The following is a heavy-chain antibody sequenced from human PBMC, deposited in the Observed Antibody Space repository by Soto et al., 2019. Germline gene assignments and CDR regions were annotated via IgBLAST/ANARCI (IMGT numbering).Heavy chain of an antibody. CDR2: IIPIFGTA. CDR1: GDTFSSYA. J-gene: IGHJ6*02. CDR3: ARDQDVSNYHGMDV. Sequence: QVQLVQSGAEVKKPGSSVKVSCKASGDTFSSYAISWVRQAPGQGLEWMGGIIPIFGTANYAQKFQGRVTITADESTSTAYMELSSLRSEDTAVYYCARDQDVSNYHGMDVWGQGTTVTVSS. D-gene: IGHD3-22*01. V-gene: IGHV1-69*12.